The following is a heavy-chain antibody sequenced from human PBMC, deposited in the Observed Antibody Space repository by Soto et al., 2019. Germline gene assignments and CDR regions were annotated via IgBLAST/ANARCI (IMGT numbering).Heavy chain of an antibody. D-gene: IGHD6-19*01. Sequence: GGSLRLSCAASGFTFSSYAMSWVRQAPGKGLEWVSAISGSGGSTYYGDSAKGRFTISRDNSKNTLYLQMNSLRAEDTAVYYCARIWQWLLPHFDYWGQGTLVTVSS. J-gene: IGHJ4*02. CDR1: GFTFSSYA. CDR2: ISGSGGST. CDR3: ARIWQWLLPHFDY. V-gene: IGHV3-23*01.